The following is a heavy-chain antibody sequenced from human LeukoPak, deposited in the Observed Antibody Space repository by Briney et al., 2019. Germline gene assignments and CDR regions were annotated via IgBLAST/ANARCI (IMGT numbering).Heavy chain of an antibody. V-gene: IGHV3-23*01. CDR3: AKGLIAVAGTATNWFDP. CDR1: RFTFSSYG. D-gene: IGHD6-19*01. CDR2: ISGSGGST. J-gene: IGHJ5*02. Sequence: GGSLRLSCAASRFTFSSYGMHWVRQAPGKGLEWVSAISGSGGSTYYADSVKGRFTISRDNSKNTLYLQMNSLRAEDTAVYYCAKGLIAVAGTATNWFDPWGQGTLVTVSS.